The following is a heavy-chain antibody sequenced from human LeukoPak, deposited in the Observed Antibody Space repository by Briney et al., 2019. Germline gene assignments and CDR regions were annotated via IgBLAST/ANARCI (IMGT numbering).Heavy chain of an antibody. CDR3: ARAAILTGYYGYYYYGMDV. V-gene: IGHV1-69*13. Sequence: ASVKVSCTASGGTFSSYAISWVRQAPGQGLEWMGGIIPIFGTANYAQKFQGRVTITADESTSTAYMELSSLRSEDTAVYYCARAAILTGYYGYYYYGMDVWGQGTKVTVSS. CDR2: IIPIFGTA. CDR1: GGTFSSYA. D-gene: IGHD3-9*01. J-gene: IGHJ6*02.